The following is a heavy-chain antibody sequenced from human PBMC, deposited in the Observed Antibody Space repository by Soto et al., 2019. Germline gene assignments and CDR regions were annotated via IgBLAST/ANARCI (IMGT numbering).Heavy chain of an antibody. V-gene: IGHV4-59*01. J-gene: IGHJ6*02. CDR3: ARDFRGAGTSVYYGMDV. CDR2: LYYSGGT. CDR1: GGPIRTYY. D-gene: IGHD6-19*01. Sequence: SETMSLTCTVSGGPIRTYYWSWLRLPPGKVLQWMGYLYYSGGTTCQPSLKSRLTISVDRSQHPFSSELTPANTAGTAVYICARDFRGAGTSVYYGMDVWGQGTTVTVSS.